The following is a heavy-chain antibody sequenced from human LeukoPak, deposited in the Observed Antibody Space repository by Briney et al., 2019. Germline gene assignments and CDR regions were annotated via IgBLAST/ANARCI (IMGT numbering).Heavy chain of an antibody. CDR2: IYYSGST. V-gene: IGHV4-59*01. J-gene: IGHJ6*03. CDR3: ARDTKLGRDYYYMDV. Sequence: SETLSLTCTVSGGSISSYYWSWIRQPPGKGLEWIGYIYYSGSTNYNPSLKSRVTISVDTSKNQFSLKLSSVTAADTAVYYCARDTKLGRDYYYMDVWGKGTTVTVSS. D-gene: IGHD3-9*01. CDR1: GGSISSYY.